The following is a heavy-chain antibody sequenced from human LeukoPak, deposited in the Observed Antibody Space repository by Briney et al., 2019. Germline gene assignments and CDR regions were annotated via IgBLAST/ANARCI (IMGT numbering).Heavy chain of an antibody. V-gene: IGHV1-18*01. CDR3: ARDSVVGATTRAFDI. J-gene: IGHJ3*02. CDR1: GYTFTSCG. Sequence: GASVKVSCKASGYTFTSCGISWVRQAPGQGLEWMGWISAYNGNTNYAQKLQGRVTMTTDTSTSTAYMELRSLRSDDTAVYYCARDSVVGATTRAFDIWGQGTMVTVPS. D-gene: IGHD1-26*01. CDR2: ISAYNGNT.